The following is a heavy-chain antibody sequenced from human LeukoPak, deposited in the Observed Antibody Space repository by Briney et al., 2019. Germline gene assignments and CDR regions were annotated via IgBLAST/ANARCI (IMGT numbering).Heavy chain of an antibody. CDR1: GYRFTSYW. D-gene: IGHD3-10*01. Sequence: GESLKISCTGSGYRFTSYWIGWVRQMPGKGLEWMGIIYPGDSDTRYSPSFQGQVTISADKSISTAYLQWSSLKASDTAMYYCARLSPRFLGIQGVSRGNWFDPWGQGTLVTVSS. CDR2: IYPGDSDT. J-gene: IGHJ5*02. CDR3: ARLSPRFLGIQGVSRGNWFDP. V-gene: IGHV5-51*01.